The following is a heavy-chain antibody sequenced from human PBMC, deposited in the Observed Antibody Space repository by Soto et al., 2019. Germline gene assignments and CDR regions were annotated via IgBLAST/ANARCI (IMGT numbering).Heavy chain of an antibody. V-gene: IGHV3-48*04. Sequence: GGSLRLSCAASGFTFSSYSMNWVRQAPGKGLEWVSYISSSSSTIYYADSVKGRFTISRDNAKNSLYLQMNSLRAEDTAVYYCARTPDYDFWSGYYTFDYWGQGTLVTVSS. D-gene: IGHD3-3*01. CDR2: ISSSSSTI. CDR3: ARTPDYDFWSGYYTFDY. CDR1: GFTFSSYS. J-gene: IGHJ4*02.